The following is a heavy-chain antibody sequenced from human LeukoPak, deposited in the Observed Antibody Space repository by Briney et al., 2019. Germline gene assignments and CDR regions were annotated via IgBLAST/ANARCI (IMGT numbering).Heavy chain of an antibody. V-gene: IGHV3-30-3*01. D-gene: IGHD6-19*01. Sequence: AGSLRLSCAASGFTFSSYAMHWVRQAPGKGLEWVAVISYDGSNKYYADSVKGRFTISRDNSKNTLYLQMNSLRAEDTAVYYCARDEVASGWKILYYWGQGTLVTVSS. J-gene: IGHJ4*02. CDR2: ISYDGSNK. CDR3: ARDEVASGWKILYY. CDR1: GFTFSSYA.